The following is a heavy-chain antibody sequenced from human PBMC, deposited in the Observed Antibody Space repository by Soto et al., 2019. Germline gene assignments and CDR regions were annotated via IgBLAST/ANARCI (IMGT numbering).Heavy chain of an antibody. J-gene: IGHJ6*02. D-gene: IGHD6-19*01. Sequence: PGGSLRLSCAASGFTFSSYSMNWVRQAPGKGLEWVSSISSSSSYIYYADSVKGRFTISRDNAKNSLYLQMNSLRAEDTAVYYCSRDSRGFSSGWTYYYYGMDVWGQGTTVTGSS. V-gene: IGHV3-21*01. CDR2: ISSSSSYI. CDR3: SRDSRGFSSGWTYYYYGMDV. CDR1: GFTFSSYS.